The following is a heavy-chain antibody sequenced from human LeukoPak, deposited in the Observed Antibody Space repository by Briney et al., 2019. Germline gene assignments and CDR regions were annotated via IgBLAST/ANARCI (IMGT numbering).Heavy chain of an antibody. Sequence: GGSLRLSCAASGFTFSSYAMHWVRQAPGKGLEWVAVISYDGSNKYYADSVKGRFTVSRDNSKNTLYLQMNSLRAEDTAVYYCARKGRDAYGMDVWGQGTTVTVSS. CDR3: ARKGRDAYGMDV. CDR1: GFTFSSYA. CDR2: ISYDGSNK. V-gene: IGHV3-30-3*01. J-gene: IGHJ6*02.